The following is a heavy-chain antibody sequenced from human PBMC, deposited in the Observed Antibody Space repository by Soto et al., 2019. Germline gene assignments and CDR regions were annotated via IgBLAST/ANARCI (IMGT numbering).Heavy chain of an antibody. J-gene: IGHJ4*02. Sequence: PSETLSLTCTVSGGSISSYYWSWIRQPPGKGLEWIGYIYYSGSTNYNPSLKSRVTISVDTSKNQFSLKLSSVTAADTAVYYCARSGSSSWQLDYWGQGTLVTVS. V-gene: IGHV4-59*08. CDR3: ARSGSSSWQLDY. D-gene: IGHD6-13*01. CDR1: GGSISSYY. CDR2: IYYSGST.